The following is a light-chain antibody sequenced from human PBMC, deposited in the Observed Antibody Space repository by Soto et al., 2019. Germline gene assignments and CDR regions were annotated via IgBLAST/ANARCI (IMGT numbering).Light chain of an antibody. CDR2: DAS. CDR1: QSVTGY. Sequence: IVLTQSPATLSLSPGERATLSCRASQSVTGYLAWYQHKPGQAPRLLIYDASSRATSVPARFSGSGSGTEFTLTISSLAPEDSAVYYCQQRSGWPPLTFGGGTRVEIK. V-gene: IGKV3-11*01. CDR3: QQRSGWPPLT. J-gene: IGKJ4*01.